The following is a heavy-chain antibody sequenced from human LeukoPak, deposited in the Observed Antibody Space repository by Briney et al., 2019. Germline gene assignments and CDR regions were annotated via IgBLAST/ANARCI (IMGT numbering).Heavy chain of an antibody. CDR3: AKSDYYDSSGHPSSFEY. Sequence: GGSLRLSCAASAFPFRSYAMSWVRQAPGRALEWVSAVSGSGGTTYYADSVKGRFTISRDNSKNTLYLQMNSLRAEDTAVYYCAKSDYYDSSGHPSSFEYWGQGTLVTVSS. V-gene: IGHV3-23*01. J-gene: IGHJ4*02. CDR1: AFPFRSYA. CDR2: VSGSGGTT. D-gene: IGHD3-22*01.